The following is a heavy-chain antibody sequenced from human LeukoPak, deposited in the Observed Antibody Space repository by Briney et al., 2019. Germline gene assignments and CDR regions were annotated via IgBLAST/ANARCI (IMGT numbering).Heavy chain of an antibody. CDR1: GYSFTTYW. J-gene: IGHJ4*02. D-gene: IGHD6-19*01. CDR2: IYPGDSDT. CDR3: ARRSLAGFFDY. Sequence: GESLKISCKGSGYSFTTYWIGWVRQMPGKGLEWMGIIYPGDSDTKYSPSFQGQVAISVDKSISTAYLQWSSLKASDTAMYYCARRSLAGFFDYWGQGTLVTVSS. V-gene: IGHV5-51*01.